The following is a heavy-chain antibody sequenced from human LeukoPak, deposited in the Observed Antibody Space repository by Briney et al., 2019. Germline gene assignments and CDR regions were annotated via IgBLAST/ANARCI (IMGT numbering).Heavy chain of an antibody. D-gene: IGHD2-2*01. J-gene: IGHJ4*02. CDR2: IYPGDSDT. Sequence: ESRKISCKGSGYRFTSNWIAWVRQMPGKGLEWMGIIYPGDSDTRYSASFQGQVTISADKSISTAYLQWSSLRASDTAIYFCAYGKYDFDYWGQGTLVTVSS. V-gene: IGHV5-51*01. CDR3: AYGKYDFDY. CDR1: GYRFTSNW.